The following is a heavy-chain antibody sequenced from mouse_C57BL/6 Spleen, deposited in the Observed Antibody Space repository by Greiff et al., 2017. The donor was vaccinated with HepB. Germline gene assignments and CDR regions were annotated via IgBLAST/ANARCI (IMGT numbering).Heavy chain of an antibody. CDR2: INPSSGYT. CDR3: ARRVITTVVATDY. CDR1: GYTFTSYW. J-gene: IGHJ2*01. Sequence: VQLQESGAELAKPGASVKLSCKASGYTFTSYWMHWVKQRPGQGLEWIGYINPSSGYTKYNQKFKDKATLTADKSSSTAYMQLSSLTYEDSAVYYCARRVITTVVATDYWGQGTTLTVSS. V-gene: IGHV1-7*01. D-gene: IGHD1-1*01.